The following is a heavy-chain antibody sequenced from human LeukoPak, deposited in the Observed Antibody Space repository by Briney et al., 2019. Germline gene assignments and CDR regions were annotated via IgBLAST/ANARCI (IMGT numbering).Heavy chain of an antibody. CDR1: GFTVSSNY. J-gene: IGHJ3*02. V-gene: IGHV3-66*02. D-gene: IGHD4-23*01. Sequence: GGSLRLSCAASGFTVSSNYMSWVRQAPGKGLEWVSVIYSGGSTYYADSVKGRFTISRDNSKNTLYLQMNSLRAEDTAVYYCARDGGYGGNSGPDAFDIWGQGTMVTVSS. CDR2: IYSGGST. CDR3: ARDGGYGGNSGPDAFDI.